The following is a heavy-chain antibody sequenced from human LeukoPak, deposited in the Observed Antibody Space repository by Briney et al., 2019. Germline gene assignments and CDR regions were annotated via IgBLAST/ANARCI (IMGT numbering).Heavy chain of an antibody. D-gene: IGHD3-10*01. V-gene: IGHV1-8*03. Sequence: GASVKVSCKASGYTFTSYDINWVRQATGQGLEWMGWMNPNSGNTGYAQKFQGRVTITRNTSISTAYMELSSLRSEDTAVYYCARASMVRGRRSSDRYYYYMDVWGKGTTVTVSS. CDR2: MNPNSGNT. CDR1: GYTFTSYD. CDR3: ARASMVRGRRSSDRYYYYMDV. J-gene: IGHJ6*03.